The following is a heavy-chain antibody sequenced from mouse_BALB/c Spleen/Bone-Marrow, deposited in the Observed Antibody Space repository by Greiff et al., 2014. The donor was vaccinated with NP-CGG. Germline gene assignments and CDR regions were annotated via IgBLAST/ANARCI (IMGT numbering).Heavy chain of an antibody. Sequence: EVQLEESGAELVKPGASVKLSCTASGFNIKDTYMHWVKQRPEQGLEWIGRIDPANGNTKYDPKFQGKATITADTSSNTAYLQLSSLTSEYTAGYYCARLALFAYWGQGTLVTVSA. CDR2: IDPANGNT. J-gene: IGHJ3*01. CDR1: GFNIKDTY. CDR3: ARLALFAY. V-gene: IGHV14-3*02.